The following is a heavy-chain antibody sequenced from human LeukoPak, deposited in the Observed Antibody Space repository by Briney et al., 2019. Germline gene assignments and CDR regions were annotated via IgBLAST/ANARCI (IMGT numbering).Heavy chain of an antibody. J-gene: IGHJ4*02. CDR2: IIPIFGTA. V-gene: IGHV1-69*05. CDR1: GGTFSSYA. D-gene: IGHD2-2*01. CDR3: ARGPRYCSSTSCYQFDY. Sequence: WASVKVSCKASGGTFSSYAISWVRQAPGQGLEWMGGIIPIFGTANYAQKFQGRVTITTDESTSTAYVELSSLRSEDTAVYYCARGPRYCSSTSCYQFDYWGQGTLVTVSS.